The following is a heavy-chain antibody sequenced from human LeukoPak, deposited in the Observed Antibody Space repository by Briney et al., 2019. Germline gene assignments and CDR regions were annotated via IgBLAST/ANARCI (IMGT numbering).Heavy chain of an antibody. CDR2: IYSGGST. D-gene: IGHD3-22*01. J-gene: IGHJ4*02. CDR3: ARSPYYYDSSGYPGD. Sequence: IYSGGSTYYSDSVKGRFNISRDNSKNTLYLQMNSLRAEDTAVYYCARSPYYYDSSGYPGDWGQGTLVTVSS. V-gene: IGHV3-53*01.